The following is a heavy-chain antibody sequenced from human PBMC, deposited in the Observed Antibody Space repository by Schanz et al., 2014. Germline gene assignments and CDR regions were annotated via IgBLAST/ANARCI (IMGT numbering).Heavy chain of an antibody. CDR3: AKNQYDDVDLSSFYFDF. CDR2: LSEGGGGT. Sequence: EMQLLESGGGLAQPGGSLRLSCAASGFTLSNYAMSWVRQAPGKGLEWVSALSEGGGGTHYADSVRGRFTISSDSSKNTLYLQMNSLRPEDTASYYCAKNQYDDVDLSSFYFDFWGQGTLVTVSS. D-gene: IGHD3-10*02. V-gene: IGHV3-23*01. CDR1: GFTLSNYA. J-gene: IGHJ4*02.